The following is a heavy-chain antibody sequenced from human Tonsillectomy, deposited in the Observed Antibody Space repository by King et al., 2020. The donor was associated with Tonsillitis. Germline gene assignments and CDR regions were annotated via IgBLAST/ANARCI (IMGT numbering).Heavy chain of an antibody. Sequence: QLVQSGGGVVQPGRSLRLSCAASGFTFSSYGRHWVRQAPGKGLEWGAVRWLDGSSKYYEVSVKGRCTSSRDNSKNTLYLQMNSLRAEDTAVYYCARVLYGSGSLDLYYFDYWGQGTLVTVSS. CDR1: GFTFSSYG. D-gene: IGHD3-10*01. CDR3: ARVLYGSGSLDLYYFDY. J-gene: IGHJ4*02. V-gene: IGHV3-33*01. CDR2: RWLDGSSK.